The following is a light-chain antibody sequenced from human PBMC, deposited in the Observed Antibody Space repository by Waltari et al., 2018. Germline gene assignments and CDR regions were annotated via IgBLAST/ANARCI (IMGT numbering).Light chain of an antibody. CDR2: AAS. Sequence: DIQMTQSPSSLSASVGDRVTITCRASQSSSSYLNWYQQKPGKAPKHLIYAASSLQSGVPSRFSGSGSGTDFTLTISSLQPEDFATYYCQQSYSTPWTFGQGTKVEIK. V-gene: IGKV1-39*01. CDR1: QSSSSY. J-gene: IGKJ1*01. CDR3: QQSYSTPWT.